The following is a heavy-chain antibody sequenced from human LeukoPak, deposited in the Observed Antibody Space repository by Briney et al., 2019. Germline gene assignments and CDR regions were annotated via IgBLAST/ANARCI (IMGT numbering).Heavy chain of an antibody. V-gene: IGHV3-23*01. J-gene: IGHJ6*02. Sequence: GGSLRLSCAGSGFTFNNYAMSWVRQTPRKGLEWVSTISISGDGTYYADPVKGRFTISRDNSKNTLYLQMNSLRAEDTAVYYCAKDLGEGDSSGYHYYGMDVWGHGTTVTVSS. D-gene: IGHD3-22*01. CDR2: ISISGDGT. CDR1: GFTFNNYA. CDR3: AKDLGEGDSSGYHYYGMDV.